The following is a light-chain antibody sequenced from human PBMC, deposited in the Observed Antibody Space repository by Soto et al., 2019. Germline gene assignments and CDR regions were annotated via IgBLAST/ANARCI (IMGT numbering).Light chain of an antibody. V-gene: IGKV1-39*01. CDR3: QQSYSTPPRYT. CDR2: AAS. CDR1: QRISSF. J-gene: IGKJ2*01. Sequence: DIQMTPSPSSLSASLGDRVTITCRAAQRISSFLNWYQQKPGKAPKVLIYAASRLESGVPSRFSGSGSGTDFTLTISSLQPEDYATYYCQQSYSTPPRYTFGQGTKVDI.